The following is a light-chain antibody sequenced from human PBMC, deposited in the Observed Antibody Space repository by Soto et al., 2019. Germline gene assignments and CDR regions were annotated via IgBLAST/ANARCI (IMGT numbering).Light chain of an antibody. CDR1: RSISSN. Sequence: EIVMTQSPATLSVSPGERATLSCRASRSISSNLAWYQQKPGQAPRLLIYGATTRASGIPARFSGSGSGTEFTLTISGLQSEDFAVYYCQHFYNWPITFAQGTRLDIK. CDR3: QHFYNWPIT. J-gene: IGKJ5*01. V-gene: IGKV3-15*01. CDR2: GAT.